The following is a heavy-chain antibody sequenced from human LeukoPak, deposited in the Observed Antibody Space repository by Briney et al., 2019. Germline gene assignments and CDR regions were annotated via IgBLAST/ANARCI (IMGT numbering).Heavy chain of an antibody. CDR1: GFTFSSYS. J-gene: IGHJ4*02. CDR3: ARGSSSSYYFDY. Sequence: GGSLRLSCAASGFTFSSYSMNWVRQAPGKGLEWVSSISSSSSYIYYADSVKGRFTISRDNAKNSLYLQMNSLRAEDTAVYYCARGSSSSYYFDYWGQGTLVTVSS. V-gene: IGHV3-21*01. CDR2: ISSSSSYI. D-gene: IGHD6-13*01.